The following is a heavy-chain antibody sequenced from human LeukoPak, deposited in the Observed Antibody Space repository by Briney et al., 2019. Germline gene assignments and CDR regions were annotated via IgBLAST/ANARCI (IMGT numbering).Heavy chain of an antibody. CDR3: ARVGDFWSGSDY. CDR2: INPNSGGT. J-gene: IGHJ4*02. V-gene: IGHV1-2*06. CDR1: GYTFTGYY. D-gene: IGHD3-3*01. Sequence: GASVKVSCXASGYTFTGYYMHWVRLAPGQGLEWMGRINPNSGGTNYAQKFQGRVTMTRDTSISTAYMELSRLRSDDTAVYYCARVGDFWSGSDYWGQGTLVTVSS.